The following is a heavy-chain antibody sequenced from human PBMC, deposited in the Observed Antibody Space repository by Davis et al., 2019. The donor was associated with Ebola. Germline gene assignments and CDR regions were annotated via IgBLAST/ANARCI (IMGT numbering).Heavy chain of an antibody. CDR1: GFTFSGSA. CDR3: ARSIAARNWYFDL. J-gene: IGHJ2*01. Sequence: GGSLRLSCAASGFTFSGSAMHWVRQASGKGLEWVGRIRSKANSYATAYAASVKGRFTISRDDSKNTAYLQMNSLRAEDTAVYYCARSIAARNWYFDLWGRGTLVTVSS. D-gene: IGHD6-6*01. V-gene: IGHV3-73*01. CDR2: IRSKANSYAT.